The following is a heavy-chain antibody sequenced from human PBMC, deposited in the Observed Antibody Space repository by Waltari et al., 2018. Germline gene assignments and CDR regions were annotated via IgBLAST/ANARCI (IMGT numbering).Heavy chain of an antibody. CDR3: ARGGYYDSSGYYYGLPFDI. D-gene: IGHD3-22*01. Sequence: QVQLQESGPGLVKPSETLSLTCTVSGGSISSYYWSWIRQPPGKGLEWIGSIYHSGSTYYNPSLKSRVTISVDTSKNQFSLKLTSVTAADTAVYYCARGGYYDSSGYYYGLPFDIWGQGTMVTVSS. CDR1: GGSISSYY. J-gene: IGHJ3*02. CDR2: IYHSGST. V-gene: IGHV4-59*08.